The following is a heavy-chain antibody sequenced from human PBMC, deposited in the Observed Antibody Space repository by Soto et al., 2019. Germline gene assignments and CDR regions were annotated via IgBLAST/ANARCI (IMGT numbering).Heavy chain of an antibody. D-gene: IGHD3-22*01. CDR3: ARLADYYDSSDAEFDY. CDR2: IGASGSYI. J-gene: IGHJ4*02. CDR1: GFSFSTNR. Sequence: GGSLRLSCAASGFSFSTNRMHWVRQAPGKGLEWASSIGASGSYIYDADSVKGRFTIFRDNAKNSLYLQMNNLRGEDTAVYYCARLADYYDSSDAEFDYWGQGTLVTVSS. V-gene: IGHV3-21*01.